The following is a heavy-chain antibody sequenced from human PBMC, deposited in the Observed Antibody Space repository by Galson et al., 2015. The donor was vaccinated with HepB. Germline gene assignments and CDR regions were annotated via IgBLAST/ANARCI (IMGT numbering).Heavy chain of an antibody. CDR2: IIPIFGTA. V-gene: IGHV1-69*06. CDR1: GGTFSSYA. J-gene: IGHJ6*02. Sequence: SVKVSCKASGGTFSSYAISWVRQAPGQGLEWMGGIIPIFGTANYAQKFQGRVTITADKSTSTAYMELSSLRSEDTAVYYCASSYYDILTGYYPYYYYGMDVWGQGTTVTVSS. D-gene: IGHD3-9*01. CDR3: ASSYYDILTGYYPYYYYGMDV.